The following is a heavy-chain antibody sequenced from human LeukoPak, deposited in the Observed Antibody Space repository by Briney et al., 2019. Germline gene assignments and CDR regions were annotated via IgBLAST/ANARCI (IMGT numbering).Heavy chain of an antibody. CDR3: ARHPAAYFCDFVGRRAGPLDY. Sequence: PSETLSLTCTVSGGSISTYYWSWIRQPPGKGLEWMGYIHYSGSTDYKPSLKSRVTISVDMSKSQFSLKLSSLTAADTAVYFCARHPAAYFCDFVGRRAGPLDYWGQGILVTVSS. CDR1: GGSISTYY. J-gene: IGHJ4*02. CDR2: IHYSGST. D-gene: IGHD3-22*01. V-gene: IGHV4-59*08.